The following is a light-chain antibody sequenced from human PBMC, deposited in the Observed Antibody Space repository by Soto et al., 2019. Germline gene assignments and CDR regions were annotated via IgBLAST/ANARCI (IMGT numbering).Light chain of an antibody. CDR1: QSVRNN. V-gene: IGKV3-15*01. Sequence: DIKQARLTLSVSPGESYTLSCTASQSVRNNLTWSPRTPGQPPRLLIYGASTRATGVPVRFSGSGSGTEFTLTISSLHSEDFAVYYCQQYNDWWTFGQGTKVDIK. J-gene: IGKJ1*01. CDR2: GAS. CDR3: QQYNDWWT.